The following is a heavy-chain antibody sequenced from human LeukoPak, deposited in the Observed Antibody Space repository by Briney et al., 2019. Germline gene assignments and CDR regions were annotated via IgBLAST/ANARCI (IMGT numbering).Heavy chain of an antibody. J-gene: IGHJ3*02. Sequence: PSETLSLTCGVSGGSLSFYYWSWIRQSPGKGLEWIAELRQNGDSNHNFSLKSRDPIPIDKPKHQVSLTLKSVTAADTAVYYCARALGAFDIWGQGTMVTVSS. CDR3: ARALGAFDI. CDR1: GGSLSFYY. V-gene: IGHV4-34*01. CDR2: LRQNGDS.